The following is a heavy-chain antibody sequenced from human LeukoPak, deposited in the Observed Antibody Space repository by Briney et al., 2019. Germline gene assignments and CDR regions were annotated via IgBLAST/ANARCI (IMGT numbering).Heavy chain of an antibody. CDR3: ARSTVATIRGGYSSGPYYYYMDV. V-gene: IGHV4-39*01. CDR1: SGSIISSSHY. CDR2: MDYSGNP. J-gene: IGHJ6*03. Sequence: PSETLSLTCSVPSGSIISSSHYWGWIRQSPGKGLEWIGGMDYSGNPYYNPSLKSRVIISVDTSESQFSLKLRSVTAADTAVYYCARSTVATIRGGYSSGPYYYYMDVWGKGTTVTVSS. D-gene: IGHD5-12*01.